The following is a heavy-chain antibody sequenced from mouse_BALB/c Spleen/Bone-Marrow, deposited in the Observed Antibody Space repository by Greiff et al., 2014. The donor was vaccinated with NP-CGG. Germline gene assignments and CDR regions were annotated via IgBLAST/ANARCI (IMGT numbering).Heavy chain of an antibody. CDR2: ISCYNGAT. Sequence: LVKTGASVKISCKASGYSFTGYYIHWVKQSHGKSLEWIGYISCYNGATSYNQKFKGKATFTVDTSSSTAYMQXXXXXXXDSXVYYCARGGYGSTFYFDYWGQGTTLTVSS. CDR3: ARGGYGSTFYFDY. V-gene: IGHV1S34*01. J-gene: IGHJ2*01. D-gene: IGHD1-1*01. CDR1: GYSFTGYY.